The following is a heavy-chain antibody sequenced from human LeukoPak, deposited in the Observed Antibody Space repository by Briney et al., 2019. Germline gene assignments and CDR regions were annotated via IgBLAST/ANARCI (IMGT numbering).Heavy chain of an antibody. J-gene: IGHJ6*04. CDR3: AKGSSSWYELVYYYYYGMDV. V-gene: IGHV3-30*18. D-gene: IGHD6-13*01. CDR2: ISYDGSNK. Sequence: GRSLRLSCAASGFTFSSYGMHWVRQAPGKGLEWVAVISYDGSNKYYADSVKGRFTISRDNSKNALYLQMNSLRAEDTAVYYCAKGSSSWYELVYYYYYGMDVWGKGTTVTVSS. CDR1: GFTFSSYG.